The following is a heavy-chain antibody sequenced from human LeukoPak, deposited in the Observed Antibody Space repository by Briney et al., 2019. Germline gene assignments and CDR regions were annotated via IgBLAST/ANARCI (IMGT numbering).Heavy chain of an antibody. Sequence: GGSLRLSCAASGFTFSGYAMSWVRQAPGKGLEWVAFIRYDGSNKYYADSVKGRFTISRDNSKNTLYLQMNSLRAEDTAVYYCAKDLVYYDSSGYPDYWGQGTLVTVSS. J-gene: IGHJ4*02. CDR2: IRYDGSNK. D-gene: IGHD3-22*01. CDR3: AKDLVYYDSSGYPDY. V-gene: IGHV3-30*02. CDR1: GFTFSGYA.